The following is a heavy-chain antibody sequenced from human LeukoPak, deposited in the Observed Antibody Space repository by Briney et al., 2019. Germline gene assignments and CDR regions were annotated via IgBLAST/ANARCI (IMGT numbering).Heavy chain of an antibody. V-gene: IGHV4-34*01. D-gene: IGHD3-22*01. CDR2: INHSGST. CDR1: GGSFSGYY. CDR3: ARLNYYDSSGPPMFQH. J-gene: IGHJ1*01. Sequence: SETLSLTCAVYGGSFSGYYWSWICQPPGKGLEWIGEINHSGSTDYNPSLKSRVTISVDTSKNQFSLKLSSVTAADTAVYYCARLNYYDSSGPPMFQHWGQGTLVTVSS.